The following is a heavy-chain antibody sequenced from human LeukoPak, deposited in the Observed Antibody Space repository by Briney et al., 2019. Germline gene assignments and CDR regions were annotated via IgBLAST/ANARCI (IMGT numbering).Heavy chain of an antibody. CDR2: TRSEAKIYIT. CDR3: ASPVVATTGRACDI. CDR1: VFIFCVLY. J-gene: IGHJ3*02. V-gene: IGHV3-72*01. D-gene: IGHD2-15*01. Sequence: PGGPLRLSCAASVFIFCVLYMDWVRQAPGEGLEWLGRTRSEAKIYITKYAESVKGRFTIPRDDSKNSLYLQMNSLKTEDTGVYYCASPVVATTGRACDIWGEGRKVTVSS.